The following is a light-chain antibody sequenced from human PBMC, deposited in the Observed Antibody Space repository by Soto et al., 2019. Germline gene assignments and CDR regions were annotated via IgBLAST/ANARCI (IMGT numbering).Light chain of an antibody. V-gene: IGLV2-23*01. CDR2: ESG. J-gene: IGLJ3*02. CDR3: CSFARGTTLV. CDR1: SSDVGSYNL. Sequence: QSALTQPASVSGSPGQSITISCTGSSSDVGSYNLVSWYQQHPGKAPKLMVYESGKRPSGVSDRFFGSKSGNTASLTISGLQAEVEADYYCCSFARGTTLVFGGGTKLTVL.